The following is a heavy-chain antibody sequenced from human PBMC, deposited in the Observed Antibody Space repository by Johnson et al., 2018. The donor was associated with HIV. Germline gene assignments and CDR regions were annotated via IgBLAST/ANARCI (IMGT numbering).Heavy chain of an antibody. CDR1: GFTFNDYG. Sequence: VQLVESGGGVIRPGGSLRLSCAASGFTFNDYGMSWVRQAPGKGLEWVSGINWNGANTRYEDSVKGRFTISRDNVKNSLYLQMNSLRAEDTALYYCARMGGYVVVDAFDIWGQGTMVTVSS. CDR2: INWNGANT. D-gene: IGHD5-12*01. J-gene: IGHJ3*02. V-gene: IGHV3-20*04. CDR3: ARMGGYVVVDAFDI.